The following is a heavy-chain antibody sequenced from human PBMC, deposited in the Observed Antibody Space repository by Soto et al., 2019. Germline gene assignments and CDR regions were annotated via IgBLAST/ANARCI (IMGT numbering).Heavy chain of an antibody. J-gene: IGHJ5*02. CDR3: ARAWDYYDSSGYYYNWFDP. Sequence: SETLSLTCTVSGGSISSGDYYWSWIRQPPGKGLEWIGYIYYSGSTYYNPSLKSRVTISVDTSKNQFSLKLSSVTAADTAVYYCARAWDYYDSSGYYYNWFDPWGQGTLVTVSS. D-gene: IGHD3-22*01. CDR1: GGSISSGDYY. V-gene: IGHV4-30-4*01. CDR2: IYYSGST.